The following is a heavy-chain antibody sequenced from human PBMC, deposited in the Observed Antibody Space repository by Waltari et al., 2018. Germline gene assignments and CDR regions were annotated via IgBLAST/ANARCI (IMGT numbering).Heavy chain of an antibody. CDR1: GYSISSGYY. D-gene: IGHD2-15*01. Sequence: QVQLQESGPGLVKPSETLSLTCAVSGYSISSGYYWGWIRQPPGKGLEWIGSIYHSGSTYYTPSLKSRVTISVDTSKNQFSLKLSSVTAADTAVYYCARVTGDCSGGSCNWFDPWGQGTLVTVSS. J-gene: IGHJ5*02. CDR2: IYHSGST. V-gene: IGHV4-38-2*01. CDR3: ARVTGDCSGGSCNWFDP.